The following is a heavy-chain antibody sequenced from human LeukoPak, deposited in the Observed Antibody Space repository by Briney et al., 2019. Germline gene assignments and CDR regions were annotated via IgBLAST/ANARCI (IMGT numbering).Heavy chain of an antibody. Sequence: PGESLKISCKGSGYSFTSYWIGWVRQMPGKGLEGMGIIYPGDSDTRYSPSFQGQATISADKSISTAYLQWSSLKASDTAMYYCARSPGGWYNWNYFDYWGQGTLVTVSS. CDR3: ARSPGGWYNWNYFDY. CDR2: IYPGDSDT. D-gene: IGHD1-20*01. CDR1: GYSFTSYW. V-gene: IGHV5-51*01. J-gene: IGHJ4*02.